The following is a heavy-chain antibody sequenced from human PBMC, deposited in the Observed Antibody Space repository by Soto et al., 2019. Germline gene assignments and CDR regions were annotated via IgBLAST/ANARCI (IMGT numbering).Heavy chain of an antibody. CDR2: ISAYNGNT. D-gene: IGHD3-10*01. CDR3: ARDRDLWFGELSVPLIYYYGMDV. CDR1: GYTFTSYG. Sequence: QVQLVQSGAEVKKPGASVKVSCKASGYTFTSYGISWVRQAPGQGLEWMGWISAYNGNTNYAQKLQGRVTMTTDTSTSTAYVELRSLRSDDTAVYYCARDRDLWFGELSVPLIYYYGMDVWGQGTTVTVSS. J-gene: IGHJ6*02. V-gene: IGHV1-18*04.